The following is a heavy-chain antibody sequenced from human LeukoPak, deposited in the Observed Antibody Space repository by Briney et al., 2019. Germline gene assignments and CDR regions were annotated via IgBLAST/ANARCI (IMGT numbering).Heavy chain of an antibody. CDR2: IYYSGST. D-gene: IGHD1-14*01. Sequence: NPSETLSLTCTVSGGSISSYYWSWIRQPPGKGLEWIGYIYYSGSTNYNPSLKSRVTISVDTSKNQFSLKLSSVTAADTAVYYCARRQPGGWHFDYWGQGTLVTVSS. CDR3: ARRQPGGWHFDY. V-gene: IGHV4-59*12. J-gene: IGHJ4*02. CDR1: GGSISSYY.